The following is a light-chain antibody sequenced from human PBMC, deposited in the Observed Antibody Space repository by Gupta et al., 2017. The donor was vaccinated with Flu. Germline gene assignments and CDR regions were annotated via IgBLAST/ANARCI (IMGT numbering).Light chain of an antibody. CDR2: DAS. CDR3: QQRSSWPQVT. CDR1: QSLSNY. Sequence: EIVLTQSPATLSLSPGERATLSCRASQSLSNYLAWYQQKPGRAPRLLIYDASSRATGIPARFSGSGSGTDFTLTISSLEPEDFAVYYCQQRSSWPQVTFGQGTRLDIK. V-gene: IGKV3-11*01. J-gene: IGKJ5*01.